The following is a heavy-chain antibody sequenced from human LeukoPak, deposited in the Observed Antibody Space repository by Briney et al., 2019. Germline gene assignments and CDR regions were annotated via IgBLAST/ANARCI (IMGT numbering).Heavy chain of an antibody. CDR1: GFTFSSYS. J-gene: IGHJ4*02. CDR3: ASRSRVYGEWYFDY. D-gene: IGHD3-10*01. Sequence: GGSLRLSCAASGFTFSSYSMNWVRQAPGKGLEWVSSISSSSSYIYYADSVKGRFAISRDNAKNSLYLQMNSLRAEDTAVYYCASRSRVYGEWYFDYWGQGTLVTVSS. CDR2: ISSSSSYI. V-gene: IGHV3-21*01.